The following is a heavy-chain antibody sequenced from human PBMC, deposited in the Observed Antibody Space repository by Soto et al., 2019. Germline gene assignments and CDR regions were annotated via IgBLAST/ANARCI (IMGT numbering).Heavy chain of an antibody. Sequence: GESLKISCKGSGCSFSIFWIGWVRQMPGKGLEWMGVIYPADSDTRYSPSFEGQVTISADKSFSTVCLQWSSLKASDTAMYYCARLGYDSSEYPFDYWGQGTLVTVSS. CDR2: IYPADSDT. J-gene: IGHJ4*02. V-gene: IGHV5-51*01. CDR3: ARLGYDSSEYPFDY. CDR1: GCSFSIFW. D-gene: IGHD3-22*01.